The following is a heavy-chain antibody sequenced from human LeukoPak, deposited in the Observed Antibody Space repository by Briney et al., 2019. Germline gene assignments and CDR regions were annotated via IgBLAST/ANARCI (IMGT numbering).Heavy chain of an antibody. D-gene: IGHD3-9*01. J-gene: IGHJ3*02. CDR2: INHSGST. CDR1: GGSFSGYY. CDR3: AREDYDILTGPIDAFDI. Sequence: KASETLSLTCAVYGGSFSGYYWSWIRQPPGKGLEWIGEINHSGSTNYNPSLKSRVTISVDTSNNQFSLKLSSVTAADTAVYYCAREDYDILTGPIDAFDIWGQGTMVTVSS. V-gene: IGHV4-34*01.